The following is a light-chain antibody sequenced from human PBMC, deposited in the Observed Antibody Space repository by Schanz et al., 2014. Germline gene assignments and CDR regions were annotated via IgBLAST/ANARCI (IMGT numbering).Light chain of an antibody. J-gene: IGLJ2*01. V-gene: IGLV2-8*01. CDR3: SSYAGSNSLVV. Sequence: QSALTQPPSASGSPGQSVTISCTGTDVGGSNYVSWYQRHPGKAPKLLIYDVSKRPSGVPDGFSGSKSGNTASLTVSGLQAEDEGDYYCSSYAGSNSLVVFGGGTKLTVL. CDR1: DVGGSNY. CDR2: DVS.